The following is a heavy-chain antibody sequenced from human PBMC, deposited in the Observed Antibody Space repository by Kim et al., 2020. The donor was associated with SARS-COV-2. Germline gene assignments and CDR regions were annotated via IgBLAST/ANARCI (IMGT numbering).Heavy chain of an antibody. CDR1: GFTFDDYT. V-gene: IGHV3-43*01. CDR3: AKDTIPYSSSWYYFDY. J-gene: IGHJ4*02. CDR2: ISWDGGST. Sequence: GGSLRLSCAASGFTFDDYTMHWVRQAPGKGLEWVSLISWDGGSTYYADSVKGRFTISRDNSKNSLYLQMNSLRTEDTALYYCAKDTIPYSSSWYYFDYWGQGTLVTVSS. D-gene: IGHD6-13*01.